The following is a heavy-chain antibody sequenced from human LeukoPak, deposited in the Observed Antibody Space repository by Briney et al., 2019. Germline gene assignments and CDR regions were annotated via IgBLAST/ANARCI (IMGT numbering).Heavy chain of an antibody. CDR3: ASHDYGGNPDY. Sequence: GGSLRLSFAASGFTFSSYWMHWVRQAPGKGLVWVSRINSDGSSTSYADSVKGRFTISRDNAKNTLYLQMNSLRAEDTAVYYCASHDYGGNPDYWGQGTLVTVSS. CDR1: GFTFSSYW. V-gene: IGHV3-74*01. J-gene: IGHJ4*02. CDR2: INSDGSST. D-gene: IGHD4-23*01.